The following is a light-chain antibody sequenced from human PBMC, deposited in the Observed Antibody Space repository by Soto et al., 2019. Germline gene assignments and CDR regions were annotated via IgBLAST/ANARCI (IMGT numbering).Light chain of an antibody. CDR3: QQYGSSPGT. CDR2: GAS. V-gene: IGKV3-20*01. CDR1: QSVINSY. Sequence: EIVLTQSPGTLSLSPGQRATLSCRASQSVINSYIAWYQQQPGQAPRLLIYGASSRATGIPNRFSGRGSGTDFTLTIGGLEPEDFAVYYCQQYGSSPGTFGQGTKVEVK. J-gene: IGKJ1*01.